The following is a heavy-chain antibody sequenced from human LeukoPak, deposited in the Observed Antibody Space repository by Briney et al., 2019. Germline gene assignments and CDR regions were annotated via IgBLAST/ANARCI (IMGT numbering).Heavy chain of an antibody. J-gene: IGHJ4*02. Sequence: GESLKISCKGSGYSLTSYWIGWVRQMPGKGLEWMGIIYPCDSDTRYSPSFQGQVTISDDKSISTAYLQWSSLKASDTAMYYCARPPLKYYDILTGYLYFDYWGQGTLVTVSS. CDR2: IYPCDSDT. CDR1: GYSLTSYW. CDR3: ARPPLKYYDILTGYLYFDY. D-gene: IGHD3-9*01. V-gene: IGHV5-51*01.